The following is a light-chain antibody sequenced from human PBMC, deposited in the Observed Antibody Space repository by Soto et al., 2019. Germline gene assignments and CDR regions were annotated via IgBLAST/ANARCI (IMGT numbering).Light chain of an antibody. CDR1: QGISSW. Sequence: DIEMTQSPSSLSASVVDRVTITCRASQGISSWLAWYQQKPEQAPKSLIYAASRLQSGVPSRFSGSGSGTDFTLTISSLQPEDFATYYCQQYNSYPFTFGPGTKVDIK. CDR3: QQYNSYPFT. V-gene: IGKV1D-16*01. J-gene: IGKJ3*01. CDR2: AAS.